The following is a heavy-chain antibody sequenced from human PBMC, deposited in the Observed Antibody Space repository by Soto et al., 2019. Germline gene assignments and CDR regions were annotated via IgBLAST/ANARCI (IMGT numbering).Heavy chain of an antibody. CDR1: GGTFSSYA. D-gene: IGHD3-10*01. CDR3: AIALLGITITRPFDP. Sequence: QVQLVQSGAEVKKPGSSVKVSCKASGGTFSSYAISWVRQAPGQGLEWRGGIIPIFGTANYAQKSQVRVTITADESTRTAYMELSSLRSEDTAVYYCAIALLGITITRPFDPWGQGTLVTVSS. V-gene: IGHV1-69*01. CDR2: IIPIFGTA. J-gene: IGHJ5*02.